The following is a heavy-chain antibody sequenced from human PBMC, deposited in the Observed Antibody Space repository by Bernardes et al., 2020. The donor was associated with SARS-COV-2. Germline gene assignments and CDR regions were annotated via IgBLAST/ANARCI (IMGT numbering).Heavy chain of an antibody. J-gene: IGHJ4*02. D-gene: IGHD1-1*01. V-gene: IGHV3-23*01. CDR1: GFALSSYG. CDR3: VKGREPYNFDD. Sequence: GGSLRLSCAASGFALSSYGMTWVRQAPGKGLEWVSGIGYSGENTYYADSVKGRFTISRDSSKNTLFLQMNSLRAEDTALYYCVKGREPYNFDDWGQGTLVTVSS. CDR2: IGYSGENT.